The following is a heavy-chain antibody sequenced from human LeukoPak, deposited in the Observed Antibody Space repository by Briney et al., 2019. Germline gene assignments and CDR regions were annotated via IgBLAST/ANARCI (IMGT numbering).Heavy chain of an antibody. CDR2: ISAYNGNT. D-gene: IGHD6-6*01. J-gene: IGHJ5*02. CDR3: ARGHYIAAHLMDWFDP. V-gene: IGHV1-18*01. Sequence: GASVKVSCKASGYTFTSYGISWVRQAPGQGLEWMGWISAYNGNTNYAQKLQGRVTMTTDTSTSTAYMELRSLRSDDTAVYYCARGHYIAAHLMDWFDPWGQGTLVTVSS. CDR1: GYTFTSYG.